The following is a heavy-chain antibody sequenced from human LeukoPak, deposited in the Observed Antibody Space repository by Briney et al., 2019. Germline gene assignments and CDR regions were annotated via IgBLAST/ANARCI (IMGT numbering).Heavy chain of an antibody. J-gene: IGHJ4*02. CDR2: IWYDGSNK. CDR3: ARDRSLDSAAAGPDY. V-gene: IGHV3-33*08. D-gene: IGHD6-13*01. Sequence: GGSLRLSCAASGLTFSGYDMHWVRQAPGKGLEWVAVIWYDGSNKYYADSVKGRFTISRDNSKNTLYLQMNSLRAEDTAVYYCARDRSLDSAAAGPDYWGQGTLVTVSS. CDR1: GLTFSGYD.